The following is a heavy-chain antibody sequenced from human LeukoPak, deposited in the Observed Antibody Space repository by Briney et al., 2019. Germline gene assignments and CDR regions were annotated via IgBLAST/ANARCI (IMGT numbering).Heavy chain of an antibody. CDR1: GYTFTSYY. J-gene: IGHJ4*02. Sequence: ASVKVSCKASGYTFTSYYMHWLRQAPGHGLEWMGIINPSGASRSYAQKFQGRVTMTTDTSTSTVYMELSSLRSEDTAVYYCARDTCSSTSCYLPDYWGQGTLVTVSS. CDR2: INPSGASR. D-gene: IGHD2-2*01. CDR3: ARDTCSSTSCYLPDY. V-gene: IGHV1-46*01.